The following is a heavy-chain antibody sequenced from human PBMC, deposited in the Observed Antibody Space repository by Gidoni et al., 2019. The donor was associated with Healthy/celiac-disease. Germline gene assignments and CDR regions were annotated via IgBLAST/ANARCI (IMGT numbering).Heavy chain of an antibody. D-gene: IGHD2-2*01. V-gene: IGHV4-39*01. CDR2: IYYSGST. CDR1: GGSISSSSYY. J-gene: IGHJ4*02. Sequence: QLQLQESGPGLVKPSETLSLTSTVSGGSISSSSYYWGWIRQPPGKGLEWIGSIYYSGSTYYNPSLKSRVTISVDTSKNQFSLKLSSVTAADTAVYYCARDSLYCSSTSCHFDYWGQGTLVTVSS. CDR3: ARDSLYCSSTSCHFDY.